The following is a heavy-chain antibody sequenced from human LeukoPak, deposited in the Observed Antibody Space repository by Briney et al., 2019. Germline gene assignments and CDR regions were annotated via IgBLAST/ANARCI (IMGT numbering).Heavy chain of an antibody. V-gene: IGHV4-31*03. CDR1: GGSISSGGYY. J-gene: IGHJ5*02. D-gene: IGHD3-10*01. CDR2: IYYSGST. Sequence: PSETLSLTCTVSGGSISSGGYYWSWIRQHPGKGLEWIGYIYYSGSTYYNPSPKSRVTISVDTSKNQFSLKLSSVTAADTAVYYCARDPMAGGFDPWGQGTLITVSS. CDR3: ARDPMAGGFDP.